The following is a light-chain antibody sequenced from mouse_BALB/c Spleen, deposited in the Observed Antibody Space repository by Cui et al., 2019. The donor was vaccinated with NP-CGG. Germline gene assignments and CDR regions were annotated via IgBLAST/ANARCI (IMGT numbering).Light chain of an antibody. CDR3: ALWYSNHWV. CDR2: GTK. J-gene: IGLJ1*01. Sequence: VLTHESTRTTSPGETVTLTCRSSTGAITTSNYANWVQEKPDHLFAGLIGGTKNRAPGVPARFSGSLIGDKAALTITGAQTEDEAIYFCALWYSNHWVFGGGTKLTVL. V-gene: IGLV1*01. CDR1: TGAITTSNY.